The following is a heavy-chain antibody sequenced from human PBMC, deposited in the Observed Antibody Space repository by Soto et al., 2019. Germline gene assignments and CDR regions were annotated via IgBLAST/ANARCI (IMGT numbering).Heavy chain of an antibody. D-gene: IGHD3-10*01. V-gene: IGHV3-48*01. Sequence: PGGSLRLSCAASGFSFSSYTMNWVRQAPGKGLEWISSITRNSTTIYYTDSVKGRFTISRDNSKNTLYLQMNSLRAEDTAVYYCAKDKGRFGELLPNQPPYYYGMDVWGQGTTVTVSS. CDR1: GFSFSSYT. CDR3: AKDKGRFGELLPNQPPYYYGMDV. J-gene: IGHJ6*02. CDR2: ITRNSTTI.